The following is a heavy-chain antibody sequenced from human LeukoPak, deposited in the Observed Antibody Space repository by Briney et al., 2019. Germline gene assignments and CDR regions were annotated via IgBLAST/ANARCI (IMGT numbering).Heavy chain of an antibody. CDR1: GGSISSYY. J-gene: IGHJ4*02. CDR3: ALEWELGKVDY. Sequence: SETLSLTCIVSGGSISSYYWSWVRQPPGKGLESVGYIYYSGSTNYNPSLRSRVTISVDTSKNQFSLKLSSVNSADTAVYYCALEWELGKVDYWGQGTLVTVSS. D-gene: IGHD1-26*01. CDR2: IYYSGST. V-gene: IGHV4-59*01.